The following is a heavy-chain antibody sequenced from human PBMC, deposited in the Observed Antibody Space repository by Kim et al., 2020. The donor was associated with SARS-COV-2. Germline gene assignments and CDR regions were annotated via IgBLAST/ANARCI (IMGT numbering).Heavy chain of an antibody. CDR2: IRSKAYGGTT. CDR1: GFTFGDYA. CDR3: TRDLDYGSGADAFDI. D-gene: IGHD3-10*01. J-gene: IGHJ3*02. V-gene: IGHV3-49*04. Sequence: GGSLRLSCTASGFTFGDYAMSWVRQSPGKGLEWVGFIRSKAYGGTTEYAASVKGRFTISRDDSKSIAYLQMNSLKTEDTAVYYCTRDLDYGSGADAFDIWGQGTMVTVSS.